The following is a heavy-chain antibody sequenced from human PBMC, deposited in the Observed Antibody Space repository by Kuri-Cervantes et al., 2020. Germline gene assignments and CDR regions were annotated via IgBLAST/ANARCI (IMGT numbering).Heavy chain of an antibody. Sequence: LRLSCAVSGGSISSGGYSWSWIRQPPGKGLEWIGYIYHSGSTYYNPSLKSRVTISVDRSKNQFSLKLSSVTAADTAVYYCARVPSGWYLFDYWGQGTLVTVSS. D-gene: IGHD6-19*01. CDR2: IYHSGST. J-gene: IGHJ4*02. CDR3: ARVPSGWYLFDY. V-gene: IGHV4-30-2*01. CDR1: GGSISSGGYS.